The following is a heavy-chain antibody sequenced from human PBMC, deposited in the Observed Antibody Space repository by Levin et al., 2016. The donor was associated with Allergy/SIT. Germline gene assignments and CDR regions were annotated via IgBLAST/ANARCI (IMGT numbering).Heavy chain of an antibody. CDR2: TGNSARTI. CDR3: ARDRGRYFDL. D-gene: IGHD3-10*01. J-gene: IGHJ2*01. CDR1: GFSFSSYA. V-gene: IGHV3-48*04. Sequence: GESLKISCAASGFSFSSYAMTWVRQAPGKGLEWVSYTGNSARTIHYVDSVKGRFTISRDNAKSSLYLQMNSLRADDTAVYYCARDRGRYFDLWGRGTLVTVSS.